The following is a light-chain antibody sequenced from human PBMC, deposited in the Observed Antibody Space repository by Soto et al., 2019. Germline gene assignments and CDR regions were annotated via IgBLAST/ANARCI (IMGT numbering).Light chain of an antibody. CDR3: QQYGSSGT. CDR1: QSVSSSY. CDR2: GAS. V-gene: IGKV3-20*01. Sequence: EIVLTQSPGTLSLSPGERATLSCRASQSVSSSYLAWYQQKPGQAPRLLIYGASSRATGIPDRFSGSGSGTDFTLTISRLAPEDFAVYYCQQYGSSGTFGQGTKLEIK. J-gene: IGKJ2*01.